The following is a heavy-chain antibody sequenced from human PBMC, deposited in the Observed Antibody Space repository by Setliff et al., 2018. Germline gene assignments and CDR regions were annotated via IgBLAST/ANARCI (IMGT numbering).Heavy chain of an antibody. Sequence: SGPTLVNPTQTLTLTCTFSGFSLSTSGMCVSWIRQPPGKALEWLARIDWDDDKYYSTSLKTRLTISKDTSKNQVVLTMTNMDPVDTATYYCARTLGRDYYYYYGMDVWGQGTTVTVSS. D-gene: IGHD2-21*02. CDR2: IDWDDDK. CDR1: GFSLSTSGMC. CDR3: ARTLGRDYYYYYGMDV. J-gene: IGHJ6*02. V-gene: IGHV2-70*11.